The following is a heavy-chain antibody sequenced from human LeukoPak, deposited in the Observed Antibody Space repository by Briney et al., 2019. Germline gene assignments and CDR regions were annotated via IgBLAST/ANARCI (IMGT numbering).Heavy chain of an antibody. D-gene: IGHD3-22*01. Sequence: ASVKVSCKASGYTFTSYGISWVRQAPGQGLEWMGWISAYNGNTNYAQKLQGRVTMTTDTSTSTAYMELRSLRSDDTAVYYCARPRITMIVVGRGKDDAFDIWGQGTMVTVSS. CDR1: GYTFTSYG. CDR2: ISAYNGNT. CDR3: ARPRITMIVVGRGKDDAFDI. V-gene: IGHV1-18*01. J-gene: IGHJ3*02.